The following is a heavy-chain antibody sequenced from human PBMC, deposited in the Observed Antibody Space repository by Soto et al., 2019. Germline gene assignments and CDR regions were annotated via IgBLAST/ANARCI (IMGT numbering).Heavy chain of an antibody. V-gene: IGHV1-69*13. CDR2: IIPIFGAA. CDR3: ARAYASNKYWFDP. Sequence: SVKVSCKTSGGTFSSYIISWVRQAPGQGLEWMGGIIPIFGAATYAQKFQDRVTITADESTTTAYLELSSLRSEDTAVYFCARAYASNKYWFDPWGQGTQVT. J-gene: IGHJ5*02. D-gene: IGHD2-2*01. CDR1: GGTFSSYI.